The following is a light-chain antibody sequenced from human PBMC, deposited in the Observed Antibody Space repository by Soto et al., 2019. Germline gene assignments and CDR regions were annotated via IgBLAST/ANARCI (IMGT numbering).Light chain of an antibody. V-gene: IGKV3-20*01. J-gene: IGKJ4*01. Sequence: EIVLTQSPGTLSLSPGERATLSCRASQSVSSNYLAWYQKKLGQAPRLLIYGASSRATGTPDRVSGSGSGTDFTLTISSLEPEDFAMYYCHQYATSLTFGGGTKVE. CDR1: QSVSSNY. CDR3: HQYATSLT. CDR2: GAS.